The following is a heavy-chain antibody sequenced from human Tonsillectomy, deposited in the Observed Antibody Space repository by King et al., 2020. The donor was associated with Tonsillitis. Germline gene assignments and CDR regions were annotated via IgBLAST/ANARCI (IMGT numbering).Heavy chain of an antibody. Sequence: QLVQSGAEVKKPGSSVKVSCKASGDTFSNYAISWVRQAPGQGLEWMGGSIPIFGTANYAQKFQGRVTITADESTSTAYMELSSLRSEDTAVYYCARVGFYCSSTSCPLDYWGQGTLVTVSS. CDR2: SIPIFGTA. CDR1: GDTFSNYA. CDR3: ARVGFYCSSTSCPLDY. D-gene: IGHD2-2*01. V-gene: IGHV1-69*01. J-gene: IGHJ4*02.